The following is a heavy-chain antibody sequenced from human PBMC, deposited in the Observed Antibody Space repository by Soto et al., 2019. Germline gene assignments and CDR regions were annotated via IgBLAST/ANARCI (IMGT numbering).Heavy chain of an antibody. V-gene: IGHV4-34*01. D-gene: IGHD2-2*01. CDR1: GGSFSGYY. CDR3: VRCSIIVVVPAAEKYYFDY. J-gene: IGHJ4*02. CDR2: INHSGST. Sequence: SETLSLTCAVYGGSFSGYYWSWIRQPPGKGLEWIGEINHSGSTNYNPSLKSRVTISVDTSKNQFSLKLSSVTVVDTAVYFCVRCSIIVVVPAAEKYYFDYWGQGTLVTVSS.